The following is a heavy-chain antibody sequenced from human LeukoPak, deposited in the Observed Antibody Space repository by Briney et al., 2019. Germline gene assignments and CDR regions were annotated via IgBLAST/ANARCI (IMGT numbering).Heavy chain of an antibody. CDR2: INPNSGGT. Sequence: ASVKVSCKASGYTFTGYYMHWVRQAPGQGLEWMGWINPNSGGTNYAQKFQGRVTMTRDTSISTAYMELSRLRFDDTAVYYCAGNLRDFRSAGGFDYWGQGTLVTVSS. CDR1: GYTFTGYY. V-gene: IGHV1-2*02. J-gene: IGHJ4*02. CDR3: AGNLRDFRSAGGFDY. D-gene: IGHD2/OR15-2a*01.